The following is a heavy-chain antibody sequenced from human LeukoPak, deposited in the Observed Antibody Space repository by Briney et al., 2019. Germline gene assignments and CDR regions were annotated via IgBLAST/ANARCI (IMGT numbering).Heavy chain of an antibody. CDR1: GYTFTGYY. J-gene: IGHJ4*02. Sequence: ASVKVSCKASGYTFTGYYMHWVRQAPGQGVERMGRINPNSGGANYAQNLQGRVTMTRDTSISTAYMEVSSLGSDDTAVYYCARDLGRDGYNYYSWGQGTLVTVSS. V-gene: IGHV1-2*06. D-gene: IGHD5-24*01. CDR2: INPNSGGA. CDR3: ARDLGRDGYNYYS.